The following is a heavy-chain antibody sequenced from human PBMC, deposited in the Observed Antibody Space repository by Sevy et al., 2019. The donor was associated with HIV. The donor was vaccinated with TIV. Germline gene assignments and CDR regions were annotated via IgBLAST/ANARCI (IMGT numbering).Heavy chain of an antibody. D-gene: IGHD6-19*01. CDR2: INPNSGGT. V-gene: IGHV1-2*06. Sequence: ASVKVSCKASGYTFTGYYMHWVRQAPGQGLEWMGRINPNSGGTNYAQKFQGRVTMTRDTSIRTAYMELSRLRSDDTAVYYCARANSGSGWYIDAFDIWGQGTMVTVSS. CDR3: ARANSGSGWYIDAFDI. J-gene: IGHJ3*02. CDR1: GYTFTGYY.